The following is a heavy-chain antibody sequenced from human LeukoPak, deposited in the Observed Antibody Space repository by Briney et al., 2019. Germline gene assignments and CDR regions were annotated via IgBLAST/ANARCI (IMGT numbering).Heavy chain of an antibody. V-gene: IGHV4-4*07. CDR2: IDNRGNT. Sequence: SETLSLTCTVSGGSISIYYWSWIRQPAGKGLECGVRIDNRGNTNYKPSLKTRVTMSVATSKTQLYLKLSSVTAADTAVYYCARVSSSWYQDWSFDLWGRGTLVTVSS. CDR3: ARVSSSWYQDWSFDL. CDR1: GGSISIYY. D-gene: IGHD6-13*01. J-gene: IGHJ2*01.